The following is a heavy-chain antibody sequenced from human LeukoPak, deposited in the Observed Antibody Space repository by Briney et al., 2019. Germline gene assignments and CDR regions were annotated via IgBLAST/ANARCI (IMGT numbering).Heavy chain of an antibody. V-gene: IGHV3-7*01. J-gene: IGHJ3*02. D-gene: IGHD1-26*01. CDR1: GFTFSTYW. CDR3: ANRGSYGAFDI. CDR2: INQEGSEK. Sequence: GGSLRLSCAASGFTFSTYWIDWVRQAPGKGLGWVANINQEGSEKYYVDAVKGLFTISRDSANNSLYLQMNSLRAEDTAVYYCANRGSYGAFDIWGQGTMVTVSS.